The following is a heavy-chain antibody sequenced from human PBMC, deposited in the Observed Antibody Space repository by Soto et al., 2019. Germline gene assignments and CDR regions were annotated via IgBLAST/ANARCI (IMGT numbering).Heavy chain of an antibody. CDR2: IYYSGST. J-gene: IGHJ5*02. V-gene: IGHV4-31*03. CDR3: ARGVTGTTVSLWLDP. CDR1: GGSISSGGYY. D-gene: IGHD1-7*01. Sequence: SETLSLTCTVSGGSISSGGYYWSWIRQHPGKGLEWIGYIYYSGSTYYNPSLKSRVTISVDTSKNQFTLKLSSVTAADTAVYYCARGVTGTTVSLWLDPWGQGTLVTVSS.